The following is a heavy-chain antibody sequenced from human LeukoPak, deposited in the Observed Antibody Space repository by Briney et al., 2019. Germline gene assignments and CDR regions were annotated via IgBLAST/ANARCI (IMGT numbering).Heavy chain of an antibody. CDR3: AKDIGVGALYAMDV. CDR2: IHWDGVST. Sequence: GGSLRLSCAASGFPFHEYTMHWVRQRPGKGLEWVSLIHWDGVSTANADSVKGRFTISRDNIKNSLNLQLNSLRSEDTALYYCAKDIGVGALYAMDVWGQGTAVTVSS. V-gene: IGHV3-43*01. J-gene: IGHJ6*02. CDR1: GFPFHEYT. D-gene: IGHD3-3*01.